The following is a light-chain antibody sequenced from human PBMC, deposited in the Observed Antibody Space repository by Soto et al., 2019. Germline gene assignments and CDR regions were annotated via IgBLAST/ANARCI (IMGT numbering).Light chain of an antibody. CDR2: GAS. CDR1: QSVSSNY. Sequence: EVVLTQSPGTLSLSPGERATLSCRASQSVSSNYLAWYQQKSGQAPRLLIYGASNRATGIPDRFSGSGSGTDFTLTIRRLEPEDFAVYYCQQYGTSPRTFGQGTKVEFK. CDR3: QQYGTSPRT. V-gene: IGKV3-20*01. J-gene: IGKJ1*01.